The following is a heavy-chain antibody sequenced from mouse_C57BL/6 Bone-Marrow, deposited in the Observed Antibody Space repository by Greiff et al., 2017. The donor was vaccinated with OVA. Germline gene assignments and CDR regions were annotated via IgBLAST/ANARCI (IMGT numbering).Heavy chain of an antibody. J-gene: IGHJ3*01. CDR1: GYTFTDYY. Sequence: EVQVVESGPVLVKPGASVKMSCKASGYTFTDYYMNWVKQSHGKSLEWIGVINPYNGGTSYNQKFKGKATLTVDKSSSTAYMELNSLTSEDSAVYYCAIYDYDGAYWGQGTLVTVSA. CDR3: AIYDYDGAY. V-gene: IGHV1-19*01. CDR2: INPYNGGT. D-gene: IGHD2-4*01.